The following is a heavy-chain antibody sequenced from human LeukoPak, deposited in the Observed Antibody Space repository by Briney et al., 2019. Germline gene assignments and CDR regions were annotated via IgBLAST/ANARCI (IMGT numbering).Heavy chain of an antibody. CDR3: TRDER. Sequence: GGSLRLSCAASGFTFSDYWMSWVHQAPGKGLEWVANIKYDGSEKYYVDSVRGRFTISRDTAKNSLYLQMNSLRAEDTAVYYCTRDERWGQGTLVTVSS. CDR2: IKYDGSEK. V-gene: IGHV3-7*04. J-gene: IGHJ4*02. CDR1: GFTFSDYW.